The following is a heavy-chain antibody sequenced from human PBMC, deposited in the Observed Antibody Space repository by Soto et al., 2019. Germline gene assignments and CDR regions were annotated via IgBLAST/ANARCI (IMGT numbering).Heavy chain of an antibody. CDR3: AGGRWAARPTYYYYGMDV. D-gene: IGHD6-6*01. Sequence: ASVKVSCKASGGTFSSYAISWVRQAPGQGLEWMGGIIPIFGTANYAQKFQGRVTITADESTSTAYMELSSLRSEDTAVYYCAGGRWAARPTYYYYGMDVWGQGTTVTVSS. J-gene: IGHJ6*02. V-gene: IGHV1-69*13. CDR1: GGTFSSYA. CDR2: IIPIFGTA.